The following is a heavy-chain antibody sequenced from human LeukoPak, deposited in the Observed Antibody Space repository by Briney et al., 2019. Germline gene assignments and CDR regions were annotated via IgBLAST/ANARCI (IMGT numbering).Heavy chain of an antibody. CDR2: VSQDGREK. J-gene: IGHJ4*02. V-gene: IGHV3-7*03. CDR1: AGFTFSDYW. Sequence: GGSLRLSCAASAGFTFSDYWMNWVRQAPGKGLEWVAIVSQDGREKLYVDSVKGRFTISRDNAKSSLYLQINSLRAEDTAVYYCVGGIGWQPDYWGQGTLVTVSS. CDR3: VGGIGWQPDY. D-gene: IGHD6-19*01.